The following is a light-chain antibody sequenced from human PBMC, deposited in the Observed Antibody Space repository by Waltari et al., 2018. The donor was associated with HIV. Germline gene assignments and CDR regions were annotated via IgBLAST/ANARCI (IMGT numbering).Light chain of an antibody. V-gene: IGLV1-44*01. Sequence: QSVLTQPPSASGTPGQRVTISCSGGSSNIGSNSVHWYQQLPGSAPSLLLYSTNQRPSRVPDRCSGSKSGTSASLAISGLQSEDEADYYCATWDDTLNGVIFGGGTKLTVL. CDR2: STN. CDR3: ATWDDTLNGVI. J-gene: IGLJ2*01. CDR1: SSNIGSNS.